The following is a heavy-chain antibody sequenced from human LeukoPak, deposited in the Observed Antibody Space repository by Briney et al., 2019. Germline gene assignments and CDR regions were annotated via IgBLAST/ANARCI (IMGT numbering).Heavy chain of an antibody. CDR1: GGSFSGYY. D-gene: IGHD6-13*01. J-gene: IGHJ5*02. V-gene: IGHV4-34*01. CDR2: INHSGST. CDR3: ARVSSSWYYYWFDP. Sequence: PSETLSLTCAVYGGSFSGYYWSWIRQPPGKGLEWIGEINHSGSTNYNPSLKSRVTISVDTSKNQFSLKLSSVTAADTAVYYCARVSSSWYYYWFDPWGQGTLVTVSS.